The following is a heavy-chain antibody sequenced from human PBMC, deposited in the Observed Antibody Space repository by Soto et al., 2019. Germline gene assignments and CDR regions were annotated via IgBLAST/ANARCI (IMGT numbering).Heavy chain of an antibody. CDR3: ARGGYCSSTSCYPPNTFDY. CDR2: IHYTGSA. D-gene: IGHD2-2*01. CDR1: GDSISSYY. Sequence: PSETLSLTCIASGDSISSYYWSWIRQPPGKGLEWIGHIHYTGSAKQNPSLKSRVTISLDTSENQFSLKLTSVTAADTAVYYCARGGYCSSTSCYPPNTFDYWGQGTLVTVSS. V-gene: IGHV4-59*08. J-gene: IGHJ4*02.